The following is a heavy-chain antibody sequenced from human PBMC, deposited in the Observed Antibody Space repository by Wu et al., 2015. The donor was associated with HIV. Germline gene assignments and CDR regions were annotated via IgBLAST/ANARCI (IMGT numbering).Heavy chain of an antibody. V-gene: IGHV1-8*02. J-gene: IGHJ6*02. Sequence: QVQLVQSGAEVKKPGASVRVSCRASGYSLSDYGMHWVRQAPGQGLEWMGWINPSSGDTGYAEKLQYRITMTRDTSIGTAYMELSFLRSEDTAVYYCARAHYYGSGRPTGLYYAFDVWGQGTTVTVSS. CDR1: GYSLSDYG. CDR3: ARAHYYGSGRPTGLYYAFDV. CDR2: INPSSGDT. D-gene: IGHD3-10*01.